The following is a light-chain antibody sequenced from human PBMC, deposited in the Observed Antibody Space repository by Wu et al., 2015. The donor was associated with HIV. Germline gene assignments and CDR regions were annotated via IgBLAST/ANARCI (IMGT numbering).Light chain of an antibody. CDR1: QGISSY. J-gene: IGKJ1*01. V-gene: IGKV1-27*01. CDR3: QKYNTAPWT. CDR2: LAS. Sequence: DIQLTQSPSFLSASVGDRVTITCRASQGISSYLAWYQQKPGKAPNLLIYLASTLQSGVPSRFSGSGSGTDFTLTISSLQPEDVATYYCQKYNTAPWTFGQGTKVEMK.